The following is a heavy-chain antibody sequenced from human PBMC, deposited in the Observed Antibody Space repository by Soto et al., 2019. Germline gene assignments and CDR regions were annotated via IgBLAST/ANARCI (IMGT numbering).Heavy chain of an antibody. Sequence: GGSLRLSCAVSGFTVTAKYMIWVRQAPGKDLEWVSAISTAGITSYADSVRGRLSIFRDKTKNTLSLQMDTLRVDDTAVYYCAASVTAPGGFDVWGQGTTVTVSS. D-gene: IGHD2-21*02. J-gene: IGHJ3*01. CDR1: GFTVTAKY. CDR3: AASVTAPGGFDV. V-gene: IGHV3-53*01. CDR2: ISTAGIT.